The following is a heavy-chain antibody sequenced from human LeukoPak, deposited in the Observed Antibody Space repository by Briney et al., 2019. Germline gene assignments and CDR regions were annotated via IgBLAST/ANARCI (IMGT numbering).Heavy chain of an antibody. J-gene: IGHJ5*02. Sequence: PSGTLSLTCAVSGGSISSTNWWTWVRQPPGMGLEWIGEVYHSGSTNYNPSLKSRVTISVDTSKNQFSLKLSSVTAADTAVYYCARGQQLTFDPWGQGTLVTVSS. D-gene: IGHD6-13*01. V-gene: IGHV4-4*02. CDR2: VYHSGST. CDR1: GGSISSTNW. CDR3: ARGQQLTFDP.